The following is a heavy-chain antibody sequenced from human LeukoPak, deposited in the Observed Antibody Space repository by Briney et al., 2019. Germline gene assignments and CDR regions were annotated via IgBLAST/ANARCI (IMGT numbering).Heavy chain of an antibody. CDR3: ARSSGWIDY. Sequence: SQTLSLTCAISGDSVSSNSAAWSWIRQSPSRGLEWLGRTYYRSKWYNHYAVSVKSRITINPGTSKNQFSLQLNSVTPEDTAVYYCARSSGWIDYWGQGTLVTVSS. J-gene: IGHJ4*02. CDR1: GDSVSSNSAA. D-gene: IGHD6-19*01. V-gene: IGHV6-1*01. CDR2: TYYRSKWYN.